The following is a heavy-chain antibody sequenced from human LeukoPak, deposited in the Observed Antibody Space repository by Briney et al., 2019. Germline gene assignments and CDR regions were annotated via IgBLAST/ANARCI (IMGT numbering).Heavy chain of an antibody. J-gene: IGHJ4*02. V-gene: IGHV1-69*04. CDR1: GGTFSSYA. CDR3: ARELGEMATPETFDY. Sequence: SEKVSCKASGGTFSSYAISWVRQAPGQGLEWMGRIIPILGIANYAQKFQGRVTITADKSTSTAYMELSSLRSEDTAVYYCARELGEMATPETFDYWGQGTLVTVYS. CDR2: IIPILGIA. D-gene: IGHD5-24*01.